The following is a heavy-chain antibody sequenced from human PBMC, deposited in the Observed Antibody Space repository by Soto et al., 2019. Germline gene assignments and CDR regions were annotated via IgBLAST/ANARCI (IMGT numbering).Heavy chain of an antibody. CDR1: GFTFSSYA. D-gene: IGHD2-2*01. CDR3: AKGYCSSISCLPDY. V-gene: IGHV3-23*01. J-gene: IGHJ4*02. Sequence: EVQLLESGGGLVQPGGSLRLSCAASGFTFSSYAMNWVSQAPGKGLEWVSAISGSGGSTYYADSVKGRFTISRDNSKNTRYLQMNSLRAEDTAVYYCAKGYCSSISCLPDYWGQGTLVTVSS. CDR2: ISGSGGST.